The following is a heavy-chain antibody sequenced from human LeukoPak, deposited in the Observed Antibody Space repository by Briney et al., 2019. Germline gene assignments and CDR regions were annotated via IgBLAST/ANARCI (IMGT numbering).Heavy chain of an antibody. J-gene: IGHJ4*02. CDR1: GGSISSSSYY. V-gene: IGHV4-39*01. CDR2: IYYSGST. Sequence: PSETLSLTRTVSGGSISSSSYYWGWIRQPPGKGLEWIGSIYYSGSTYYNPSLKRRVTISVDTSKNQFSLKLSSVTAADTAVYYCARNSIGLGTSDYWGQGTLVTVSS. CDR3: ARNSIGLGTSDY. D-gene: IGHD2/OR15-2a*01.